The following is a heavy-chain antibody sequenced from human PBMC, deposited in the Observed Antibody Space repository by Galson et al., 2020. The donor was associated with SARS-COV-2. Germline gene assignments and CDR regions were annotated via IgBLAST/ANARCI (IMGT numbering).Heavy chain of an antibody. CDR2: ISSSGDTI. V-gene: IGHV3-11*04. J-gene: IGHJ3*02. CDR3: AREVRSSNNDAFDI. Sequence: NSGGSLRLSCAASGFTFSDYYLSWIRQAPGKGLEWVSYISSSGDTIYYADSVKGRFTMSRDNAKNSLYLQMNSLRAEDTAVYYCAREVRSSNNDAFDIWGQGTMVTVSS. D-gene: IGHD6-13*01. CDR1: GFTFSDYY.